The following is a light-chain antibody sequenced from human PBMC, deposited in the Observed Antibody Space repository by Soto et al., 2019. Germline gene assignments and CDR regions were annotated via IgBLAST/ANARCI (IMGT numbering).Light chain of an antibody. J-gene: IGLJ2*01. CDR1: SSDVGSYNL. CDR2: EGS. CDR3: CSYAGSSTYVV. V-gene: IGLV2-23*01. Sequence: QSALTQPASVSGSPGQSITISCTGTSSDVGSYNLVSWYQQHPGKAPKLMIYEGSKRPSGVSNRFSGSKSGNTASPTISGLQAEDEADYSCCSYAGSSTYVVFGGGTKLTVL.